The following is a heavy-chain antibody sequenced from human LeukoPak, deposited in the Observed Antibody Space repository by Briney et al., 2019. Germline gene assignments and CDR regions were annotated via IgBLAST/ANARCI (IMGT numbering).Heavy chain of an antibody. J-gene: IGHJ5*02. CDR1: GGSISSGLYS. V-gene: IGHV4-30-2*01. CDR2: IYHTGST. Sequence: SQTLSLTCDVSGGSISSGLYSWSWIRQPLGKGLEWIGYIYHTGSTYYNPSLKSRVTISVDTSKNQFSLKLSSVTAADTAVYYCARRYLAGYDFWSGYYLSDNWFDPWGQGTLVTVSS. D-gene: IGHD3-3*01. CDR3: ARRYLAGYDFWSGYYLSDNWFDP.